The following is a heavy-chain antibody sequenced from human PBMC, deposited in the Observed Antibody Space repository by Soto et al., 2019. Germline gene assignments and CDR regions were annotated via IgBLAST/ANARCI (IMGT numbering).Heavy chain of an antibody. D-gene: IGHD6-19*01. J-gene: IGHJ3*02. Sequence: QVQLVESGGGVVQPGRSLRLSCAASGFTFSSYGMHWVRQAPGKGLEWVAVIWYDGSNKYYADSVKGRFTISRDNSKNPLYLQMKRLRAEDTAVYYCARLGGQWLGDIWRQGTMVTVSS. CDR1: GFTFSSYG. CDR3: ARLGGQWLGDI. V-gene: IGHV3-33*01. CDR2: IWYDGSNK.